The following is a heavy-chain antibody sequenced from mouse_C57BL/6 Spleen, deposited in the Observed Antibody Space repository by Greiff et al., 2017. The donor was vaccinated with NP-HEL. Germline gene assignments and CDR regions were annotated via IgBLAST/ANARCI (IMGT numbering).Heavy chain of an antibody. V-gene: IGHV1-82*01. D-gene: IGHD1-1*01. Sequence: QVQLKESGPELVKPGASVKISCKASGYAFSSSWMNWVKQRPGKGLEWIGRIYPGDGATSYNGKFKGKATLTADKSSSTAYMQLSSLTSADSAVDFCEREVDYYDSNYGYFDYWGQGTTLTVSS. CDR2: IYPGDGAT. CDR3: EREVDYYDSNYGYFDY. J-gene: IGHJ2*01. CDR1: GYAFSSSW.